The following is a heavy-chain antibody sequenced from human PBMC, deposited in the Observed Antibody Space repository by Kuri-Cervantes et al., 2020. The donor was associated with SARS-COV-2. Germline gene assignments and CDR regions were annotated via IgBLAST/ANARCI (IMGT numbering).Heavy chain of an antibody. CDR1: GFTFGSFA. J-gene: IGHJ4*03. Sequence: LSLTCAGSGFTFGSFAMAWVRQAPGKGLEWISDITDEGADTYFADSVKGRFTISRDNSKYSLTLQMSSLRAEDTAIYYCVKCSAASHPCYLDYWGQGTLVTVSS. CDR2: ITDEGADT. D-gene: IGHD3-10*02. V-gene: IGHV3-23*01. CDR3: VKCSAASHPCYLDY.